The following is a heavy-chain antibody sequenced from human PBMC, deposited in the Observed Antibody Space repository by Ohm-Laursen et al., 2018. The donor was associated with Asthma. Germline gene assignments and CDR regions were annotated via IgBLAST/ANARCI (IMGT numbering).Heavy chain of an antibody. CDR2: ISYDGSNK. CDR3: ARDGDYDSSGYYSYYFDY. J-gene: IGHJ4*02. D-gene: IGHD3-22*01. V-gene: IGHV3-30-3*01. Sequence: SLRLSCTASGFTFSSYAMHWVRQAPGKGLEWVAVISYDGSNKYYADSVKGRFTISRDNSKNTLYLQMNSLRAEDTAVYYCARDGDYDSSGYYSYYFDYWGQGTLVTVSS. CDR1: GFTFSSYA.